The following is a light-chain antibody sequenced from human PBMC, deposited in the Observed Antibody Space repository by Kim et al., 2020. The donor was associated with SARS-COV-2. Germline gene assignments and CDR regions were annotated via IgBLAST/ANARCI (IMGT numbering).Light chain of an antibody. CDR1: QSISSY. V-gene: IGKV1-39*01. J-gene: IGKJ2*01. Sequence: DIQMTQSPSSLSASVGDRVTITCRASQSISSYLNWYQQKAGKAPKLLIYGASSLQSGVPSRFSGSGPGTDFPSPHRRPATEDFSTFYCQQSYSTPYTFGQGTKLEIK. CDR2: GAS. CDR3: QQSYSTPYT.